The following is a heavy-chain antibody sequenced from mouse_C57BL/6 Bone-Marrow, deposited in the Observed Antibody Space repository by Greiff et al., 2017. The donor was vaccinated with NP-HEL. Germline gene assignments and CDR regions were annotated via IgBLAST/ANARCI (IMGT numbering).Heavy chain of an antibody. V-gene: IGHV2-6-1*01. J-gene: IGHJ4*01. CDR2: IWSDGST. CDR1: GFSLTSYG. Sequence: VKLVESGPGLVAPSQSLSITCTVSGFSLTSYGVHWVRQPPGKGLEWLVVIWSDGSTTYNSALKSRLSISKDNSKSQVFLKMNSLQTDDTAMYYCARHGGLPPYAMDYWGQGTSVTVSS. D-gene: IGHD2-4*01. CDR3: ARHGGLPPYAMDY.